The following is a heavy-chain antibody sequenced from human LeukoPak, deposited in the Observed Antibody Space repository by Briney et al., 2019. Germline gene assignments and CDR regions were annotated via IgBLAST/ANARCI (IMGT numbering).Heavy chain of an antibody. V-gene: IGHV3-48*03. Sequence: GSLELSCAASGFPFSSYEMKWGRQAPGKGLEWGSYISSSGSTIYYADSVKGRFTISRDNAKNSLYLQMNGLRAEDTAVYYCARDDSIMDTAMAAYYYYYGMDVWGKGTTVTVSS. J-gene: IGHJ6*04. CDR2: ISSSGSTI. CDR1: GFPFSSYE. D-gene: IGHD5-18*01. CDR3: ARDDSIMDTAMAAYYYYYGMDV.